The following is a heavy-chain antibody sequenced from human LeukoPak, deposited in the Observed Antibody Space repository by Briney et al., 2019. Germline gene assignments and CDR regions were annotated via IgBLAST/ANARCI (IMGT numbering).Heavy chain of an antibody. CDR2: ISGSGGST. V-gene: IGHV3-23*01. CDR3: AKSTGKAVWCMDV. CDR1: GFTFSSYA. Sequence: LPGGSLRLSCAASGFTFSSYAMSWVRQAPGKGLEWVSAISGSGGSTYYADSVKGRFTIPRDNSKNTLYLQMNSLRAEDTAVYYCAKSTGKAVWCMDVWGQGTTVTVSS. D-gene: IGHD3-16*01. J-gene: IGHJ6*02.